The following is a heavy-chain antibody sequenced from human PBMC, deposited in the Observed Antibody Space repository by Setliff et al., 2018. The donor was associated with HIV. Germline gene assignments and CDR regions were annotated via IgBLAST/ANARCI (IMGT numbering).Heavy chain of an antibody. V-gene: IGHV4-34*01. D-gene: IGHD3-10*01. J-gene: IGHJ4*02. CDR2: INHSGST. Sequence: SETLSLTCAVYGGSFSGYYWSWIRQPPGKGLEWIGEINHSGSTNYNMSLWSRVTISLDASKNQFSLKLGSVTAADTAVYYCARGVRGVIIDWYYFDYWGQGTLVTVSS. CDR1: GGSFSGYY. CDR3: ARGVRGVIIDWYYFDY.